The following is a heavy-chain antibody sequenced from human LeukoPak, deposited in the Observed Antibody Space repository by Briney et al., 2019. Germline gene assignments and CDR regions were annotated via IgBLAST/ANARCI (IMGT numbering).Heavy chain of an antibody. Sequence: ASVKVSCKASGYTFTGYYMHWVRQAPGQGLEWMGWINPNRGGTNYAQKFQGRVTMTRDTSISTAYMELSRLRSDDTAVYYCASFCSGGSCPDNWFDPWGQGTLVTVSS. CDR1: GYTFTGYY. CDR3: ASFCSGGSCPDNWFDP. J-gene: IGHJ5*02. V-gene: IGHV1-2*02. D-gene: IGHD2-15*01. CDR2: INPNRGGT.